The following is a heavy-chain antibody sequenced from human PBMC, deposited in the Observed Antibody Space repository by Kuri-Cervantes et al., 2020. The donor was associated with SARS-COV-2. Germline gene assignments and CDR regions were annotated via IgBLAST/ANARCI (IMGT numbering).Heavy chain of an antibody. CDR3: ARGGRRAGTYYFDL. Sequence: GGSISGYYWNWIRQSAAEELKGIGRISANENTNYNPGLKSRVTMSVDPSQRQFSLRLNSVTAADTATYYCARGGRRAGTYYFDLWGPGILVTVSS. V-gene: IGHV4-4*07. J-gene: IGHJ4*02. D-gene: IGHD1/OR15-1a*01. CDR1: GGSISGYY. CDR2: ISANENT.